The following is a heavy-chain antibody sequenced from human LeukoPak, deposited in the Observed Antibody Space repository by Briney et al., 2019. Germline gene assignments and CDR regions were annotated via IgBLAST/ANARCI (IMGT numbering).Heavy chain of an antibody. Sequence: SETLSLTCAVSGGSISSSNWWSWVRQPPGKGLEWIGEIYHSGSTNYNPSLKSRVTISVDKSKNQFSLKLSSVTAADTAVYYCAREEAYCGGDCYSPAFDIWGQGTMVTVSS. CDR2: IYHSGST. D-gene: IGHD2-21*01. CDR1: GGSISSSNW. CDR3: AREEAYCGGDCYSPAFDI. J-gene: IGHJ3*02. V-gene: IGHV4-4*02.